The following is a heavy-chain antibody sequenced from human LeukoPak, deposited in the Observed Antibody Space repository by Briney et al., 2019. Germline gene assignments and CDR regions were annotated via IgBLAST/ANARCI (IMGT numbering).Heavy chain of an antibody. CDR2: ISHDGSNK. Sequence: PGRSLRLSCAASGFTFSSYAMHWVRQAPGKGLEWVAVISHDGSNKYYADSVKGRFTISRDNSKNTLYLQMNSLRAEDTAVYYCARDYYGSGSYQDYWGQGTLVTVSS. V-gene: IGHV3-30*04. D-gene: IGHD3-10*01. J-gene: IGHJ4*02. CDR1: GFTFSSYA. CDR3: ARDYYGSGSYQDY.